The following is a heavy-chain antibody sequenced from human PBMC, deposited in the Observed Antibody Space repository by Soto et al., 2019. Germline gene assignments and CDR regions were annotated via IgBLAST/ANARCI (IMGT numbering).Heavy chain of an antibody. D-gene: IGHD1-1*01. CDR1: GFTFSDFY. J-gene: IGHJ3*02. V-gene: IGHV3-11*01. CDR2: ISGGGGTI. CDR3: ARRSGPSFAFDI. Sequence: PGGSLRLSCAASGFTFSDFYMTWIRQAPVKGLEWVSYISGGGGTIHYPDSVKGRFTISRDNAKNSLYLQMNSLRDEDTAIYYCARRSGPSFAFDIWGQGTMVTVSS.